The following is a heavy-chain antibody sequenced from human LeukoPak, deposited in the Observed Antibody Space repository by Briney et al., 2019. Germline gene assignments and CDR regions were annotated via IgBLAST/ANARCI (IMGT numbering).Heavy chain of an antibody. V-gene: IGHV4-59*11. D-gene: IGHD5-12*01. J-gene: IGHJ4*02. CDR2: VYYSGTT. CDR1: GGSIKSHY. Sequence: SETLSLTCSVSGGSIKSHYYTWIRQPPGKGLEWIGYVYYSGTTSYNPSLESRVSISDDTSKNQVFLWLTSVTAADTAVYYCATSLYGDYEADYWGPGILVTVSS. CDR3: ATSLYGDYEADY.